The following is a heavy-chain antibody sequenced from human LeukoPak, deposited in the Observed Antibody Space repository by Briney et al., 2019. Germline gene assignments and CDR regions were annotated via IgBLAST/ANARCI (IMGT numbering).Heavy chain of an antibody. CDR2: IIPIFGTP. CDR1: GYTFTSYG. J-gene: IGHJ6*03. Sequence: SVKVSCKASGYTFTSYGITWVRQAPGQGLEWMGGIIPIFGTPNYAQKFQGRVKVTTDDATGTAYMELSSLMSEDTAIYYCARVDRYHFYLDVWGKGTPVTVSS. V-gene: IGHV1-69*05. CDR3: ARVDRYHFYLDV.